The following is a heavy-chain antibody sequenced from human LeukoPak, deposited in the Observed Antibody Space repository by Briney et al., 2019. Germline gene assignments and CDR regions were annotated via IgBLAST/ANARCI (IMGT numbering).Heavy chain of an antibody. CDR3: ARVYYYDSSGFHFAY. J-gene: IGHJ4*02. V-gene: IGHV4-30-4*01. D-gene: IGHD3-22*01. CDR1: GGSISSDDYF. CDR2: IYYTGST. Sequence: SETLSLTCTVSGGSISSDDYFWTWIRQPPGKGLEWIGYIYYTGSTYYNPSLKSQVSMSLDMSENQFSLRLNSVTAADTAVYYCARVYYYDSSGFHFAYWGQGTLVTVSS.